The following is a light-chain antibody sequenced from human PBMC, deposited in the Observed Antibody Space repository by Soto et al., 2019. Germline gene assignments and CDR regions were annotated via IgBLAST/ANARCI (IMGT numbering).Light chain of an antibody. CDR3: GTWDSSLSAVV. Sequence: QSVLTQPPSVSAAPGQKVTISCSGSSSNIGNNYVSWYQQLPGTAPKLLIYDNNKRPSGIPDRFSGSKSGTSATLGITGLQTWDEADYYCGTWDSSLSAVVFGVGTKLTVL. CDR2: DNN. J-gene: IGLJ2*01. V-gene: IGLV1-51*01. CDR1: SSNIGNNY.